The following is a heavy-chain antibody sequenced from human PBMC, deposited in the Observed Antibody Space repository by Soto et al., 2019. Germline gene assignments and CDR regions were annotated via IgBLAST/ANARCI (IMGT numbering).Heavy chain of an antibody. J-gene: IGHJ6*02. D-gene: IGHD3-10*01. CDR2: IVPIFGTT. CDR3: AANPLGGGSKAAV. Sequence: SVKVSCKASGDTFSSYSISWVLQAPGQGLEWMGGIVPIFGTTVYAPRLQGRLTITADGPTSTSYMELSGLTFEDTAVYYCAANPLGGGSKAAVWGQGHRVTGSS. V-gene: IGHV1-69*13. CDR1: GDTFSSYS.